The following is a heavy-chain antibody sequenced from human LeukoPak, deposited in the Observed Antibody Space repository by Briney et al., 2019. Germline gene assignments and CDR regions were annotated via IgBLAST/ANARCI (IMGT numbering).Heavy chain of an antibody. J-gene: IGHJ4*02. Sequence: TGGSLRLSCAASGFTFNNYAMSWVRQAPGKGLEWVSAISGGGVSTYYADPVKGRFSVSRDNSKNTLYLQMNSLRAEDTAVYYCANVGSSPVWWGQGTLVTVSS. CDR1: GFTFNNYA. CDR2: ISGGGVST. D-gene: IGHD2-15*01. V-gene: IGHV3-23*01. CDR3: ANVGSSPVW.